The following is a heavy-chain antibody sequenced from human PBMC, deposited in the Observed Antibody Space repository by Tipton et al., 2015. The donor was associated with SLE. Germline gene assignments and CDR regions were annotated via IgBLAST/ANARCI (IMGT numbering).Heavy chain of an antibody. Sequence: TLSLTCTVSGASISSDDYYWTWIRQHPGKGLEWIGHISYSGSTQYNPSLKSRVTISVGTSKNQFSLKHSSVTAADAAVYYCARHSGLSSPIDYWGQGTLVAVSS. CDR3: ARHSGLSSPIDY. V-gene: IGHV4-31*03. CDR1: GASISSDDYY. J-gene: IGHJ4*02. D-gene: IGHD6-25*01. CDR2: ISYSGST.